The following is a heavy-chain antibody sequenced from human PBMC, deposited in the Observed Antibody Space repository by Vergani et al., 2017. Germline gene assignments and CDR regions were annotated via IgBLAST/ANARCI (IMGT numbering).Heavy chain of an antibody. V-gene: IGHV1-2*02. CDR1: GYTFTSYG. CDR3: ARGWSGYSTSWFFEY. D-gene: IGHD6-13*01. Sequence: QVQLVQSGAEVKKPGASVKVSCKASGYTFTSYGISWVRQAPGQGLELMGWINPNSGGTNYAQKFQGRVTMTRDTSINTAYMELSRLRSDDTAVYYCARGWSGYSTSWFFEYWGQGTLVTVSS. CDR2: INPNSGGT. J-gene: IGHJ4*02.